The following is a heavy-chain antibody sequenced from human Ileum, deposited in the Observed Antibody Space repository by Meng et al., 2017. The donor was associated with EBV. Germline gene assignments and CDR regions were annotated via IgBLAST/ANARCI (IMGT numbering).Heavy chain of an antibody. CDR2: MSYSGST. D-gene: IGHD1-26*01. V-gene: IGHV4-61*01. J-gene: IGHJ4*02. CDR1: GGSVSSAHSF. CDR3: AGDPHSGSPH. Sequence: QVHLQAAVPGLVKPSETLSLTCTVSGGSVSSAHSFWTWIRQPPGKGLEWIGYMSYSGSTNYSPPLESRVTISVDTSKNQFSLKLSSVTAADTAVYYCAGDPHSGSPHWGQGTLVTVSS.